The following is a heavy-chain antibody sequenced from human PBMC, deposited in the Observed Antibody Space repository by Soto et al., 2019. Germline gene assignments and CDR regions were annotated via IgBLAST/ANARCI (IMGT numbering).Heavy chain of an antibody. CDR2: IYSGGYT. CDR1: GFTVSNNY. D-gene: IGHD3-10*01. CDR3: ATNPGGGGY. V-gene: IGHV3-53*01. J-gene: IGHJ4*02. Sequence: EVQLVESGGGLIQPGGSLRLSCAVSGFTVSNNYMSWVRQAPGKGLEGVSVIYSGGYTAYGDSVKGRFTISRDNSKNTLYLQKKARRAAASAVFYWATNPGGGGYWGQGTLVTVSS.